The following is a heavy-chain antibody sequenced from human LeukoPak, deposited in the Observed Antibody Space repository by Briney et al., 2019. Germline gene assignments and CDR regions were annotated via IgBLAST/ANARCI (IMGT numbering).Heavy chain of an antibody. Sequence: GGSLRLSCSASGFTFSRFEMSWVRQAPGKGLEWVAVIWYDGSNKYYADSVKGRFTISRDNSKNTLYLQMNSLRAEDTAVYYCARDPGYEGRVGYFDLWGRGTLVTVSS. J-gene: IGHJ2*01. CDR1: GFTFSRFE. V-gene: IGHV3-33*08. D-gene: IGHD5-18*01. CDR2: IWYDGSNK. CDR3: ARDPGYEGRVGYFDL.